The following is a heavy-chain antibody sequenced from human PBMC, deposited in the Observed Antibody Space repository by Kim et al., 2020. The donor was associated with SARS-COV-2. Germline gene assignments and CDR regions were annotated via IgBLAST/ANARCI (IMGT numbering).Heavy chain of an antibody. J-gene: IGHJ4*02. CDR2: ISYDGSNK. Sequence: GGSLRLSCAASGFTFSSYGMHWVRQAPGKGLEWVAVISYDGSNKYYADSVKGRFTISRDNSKNTLYLQMNSLRAEDTAVYYCAKDGVGAHDYWGQGTLVTVSS. CDR1: GFTFSSYG. CDR3: AKDGVGAHDY. V-gene: IGHV3-30*18. D-gene: IGHD1-26*01.